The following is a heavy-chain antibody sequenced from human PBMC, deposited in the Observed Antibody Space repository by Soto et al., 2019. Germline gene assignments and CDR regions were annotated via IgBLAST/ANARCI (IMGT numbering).Heavy chain of an antibody. V-gene: IGHV3-48*04. Sequence: GGSLRLSCAASGLPFSSYSMNWARQAPGKGLEWVSYISTSSRTIYYADSVKGRFTISRDNAKNSVFLLLNSLRAEDTAVYHCARDKDWAFDYWGQGTPVTVSS. J-gene: IGHJ4*02. CDR2: ISTSSRTI. CDR3: ARDKDWAFDY. D-gene: IGHD3-9*01. CDR1: GLPFSSYS.